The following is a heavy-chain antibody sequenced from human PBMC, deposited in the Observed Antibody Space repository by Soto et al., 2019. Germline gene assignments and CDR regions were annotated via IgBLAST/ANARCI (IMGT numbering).Heavy chain of an antibody. D-gene: IGHD3-10*01. CDR2: VSVYNDDT. V-gene: IGHV1-18*01. Sequence: ASVKVSCKASGYTFSSFGINWVRQAPGQGLEWVGWVSVYNDDTKYAQNFQGRVTLTTDTSTSTTYMEVGSLRSDDTAVYYCARDRMVRGVKDYWGQGTLVTVSS. J-gene: IGHJ4*02. CDR3: ARDRMVRGVKDY. CDR1: GYTFSSFG.